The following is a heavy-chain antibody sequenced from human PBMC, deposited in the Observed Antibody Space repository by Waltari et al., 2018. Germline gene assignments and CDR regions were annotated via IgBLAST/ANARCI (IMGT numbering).Heavy chain of an antibody. CDR3: AAGHYFEF. Sequence: EAQLVESGGGLVQPGGSLRLSCADSGLTFSSFWMRWVRQAPGKGLEWVATIKHEGNEKHYVDSVKGRFTISRDNAKKSLYLQMNRLRVEDTAVYYCAAGHYFEFWGQGTLVTVSS. V-gene: IGHV3-7*01. CDR1: GLTFSSFW. J-gene: IGHJ4*02. CDR2: IKHEGNEK. D-gene: IGHD3-10*01.